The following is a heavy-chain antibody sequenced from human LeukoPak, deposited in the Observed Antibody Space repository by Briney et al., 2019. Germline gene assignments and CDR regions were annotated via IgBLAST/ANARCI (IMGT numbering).Heavy chain of an antibody. CDR3: ARVDSSGWYNYYYFDY. Sequence: GGSLRLSCAASGFTFSIYDMHWVRQATGKGLEWVSAIGTAGDPYYPGSVKGRFTISRENAKNSLYLQMNSLRAGDTAVYYCARVDSSGWYNYYYFDYWGQGTLVTVSS. V-gene: IGHV3-13*05. D-gene: IGHD6-19*01. CDR1: GFTFSIYD. CDR2: IGTAGDP. J-gene: IGHJ4*02.